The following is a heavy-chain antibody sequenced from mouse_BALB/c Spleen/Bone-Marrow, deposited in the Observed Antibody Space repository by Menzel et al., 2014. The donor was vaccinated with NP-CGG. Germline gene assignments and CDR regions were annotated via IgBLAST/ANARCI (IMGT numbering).Heavy chain of an antibody. CDR1: GYAFIRSW. CDR2: IYPGDGDT. Sequence: QVQLQQSGPELVKPGASVKISCKASGYAFIRSWMNWVKQRPGQGLEWIGRIYPGDGDTNYNGKFKGKATLTVDKSSTTAYMQLSSLTSVDSAVYFCARSDGYRAMDYWGQGTSVTVSS. V-gene: IGHV1-82*01. J-gene: IGHJ4*01. CDR3: ARSDGYRAMDY. D-gene: IGHD2-3*01.